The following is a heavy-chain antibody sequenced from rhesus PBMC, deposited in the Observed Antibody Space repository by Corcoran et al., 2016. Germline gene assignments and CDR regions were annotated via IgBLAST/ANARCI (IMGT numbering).Heavy chain of an antibody. J-gene: IGHJ4*01. D-gene: IGHD2-33*01. V-gene: IGHV3S5*01. CDR2: IKSGGGST. CDR1: GFPFSSDG. Sequence: EVQLVETGGGLVQPGGSLKLSCAAAGFPFSSDGMRWVRQAPGKGLEWVSAIKSGGGSTYYADSVKGRFTISRDTSKTTLSLQMNSLRAEDTAVYYCAKLKDTGYWGQGVLVTVSS. CDR3: AKLKDTGY.